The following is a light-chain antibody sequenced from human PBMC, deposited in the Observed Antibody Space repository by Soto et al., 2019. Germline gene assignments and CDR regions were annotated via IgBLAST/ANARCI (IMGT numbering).Light chain of an antibody. CDR1: QSISNY. V-gene: IGKV1-39*01. J-gene: IGKJ2*01. CDR2: AAS. CDR3: QQSYRTPYT. Sequence: DIQMTQSPASLSASVGDRVTITCRASQSISNYLNSYQQKPGKAPQLLIYAASSLQSGGPSRFSGSRSGTDFTLTISSLQPEDFATYYCQQSYRTPYTFGQGTKLEIK.